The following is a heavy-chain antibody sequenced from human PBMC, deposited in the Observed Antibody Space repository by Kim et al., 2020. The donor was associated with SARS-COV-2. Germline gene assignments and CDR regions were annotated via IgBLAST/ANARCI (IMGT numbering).Heavy chain of an antibody. CDR2: ISWNSGSI. J-gene: IGHJ4*02. CDR3: AKDTTRGGGYSYGSDY. CDR1: GFTFDDYA. V-gene: IGHV3-9*01. D-gene: IGHD5-18*01. Sequence: GGSLRLSCAASGFTFDDYAMHWVRQAPGKGLEWVSGISWNSGSIGYADSVKGRFTISRDNAKNSLYLQMNSLRAEDTALYYCAKDTTRGGGYSYGSDYWGQGNLVTVSS.